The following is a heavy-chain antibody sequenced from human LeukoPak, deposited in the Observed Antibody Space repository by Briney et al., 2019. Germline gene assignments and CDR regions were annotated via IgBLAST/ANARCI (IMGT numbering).Heavy chain of an antibody. V-gene: IGHV3-7*01. CDR1: GFTFSSYA. D-gene: IGHD5-12*01. J-gene: IGHJ4*02. CDR2: IKQDGSDK. Sequence: PGGSLRLSCAASGFTFSSYAMSWVRQAPGKGLEWVANIKQDGSDKNYVDSVKGRFTISRDNAKNSLYLQMNSLRAEDTAIYYCARYSGYDLHYWGQGSLVTVSS. CDR3: ARYSGYDLHY.